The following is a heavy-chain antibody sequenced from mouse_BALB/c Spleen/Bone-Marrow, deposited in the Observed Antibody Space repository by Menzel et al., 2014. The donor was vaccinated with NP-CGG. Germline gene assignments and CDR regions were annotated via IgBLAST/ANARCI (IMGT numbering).Heavy chain of an antibody. CDR1: GFNIKDTY. D-gene: IGHD4-1*01. CDR2: IDPANGNT. Sequence: VQLQQSGAELVKPGASVKLSCTASGFNIKDTYMHWVKQRPEQGLEWIGRIDPANGNTKYDPKFQGKATITADTSSSTAYLQLSSLTSEDTAVYYCARWEYYAVDYWGQGTSVTVSS. V-gene: IGHV14-3*02. J-gene: IGHJ4*01. CDR3: ARWEYYAVDY.